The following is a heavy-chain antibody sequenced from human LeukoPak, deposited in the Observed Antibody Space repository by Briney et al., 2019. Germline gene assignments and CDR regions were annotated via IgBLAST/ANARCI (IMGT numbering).Heavy chain of an antibody. CDR3: VKRGGALWWGSGDAFDI. Sequence: ASVKVSCKASGYTFTGYYMHGVRQAPGQGLEWVGRINPNSGGTNYAQKFQGRVTMTRETSLSTAYMELSRLRSADTAVYYCVKRGGALWWGSGDAFDIWGQGTMVTASS. CDR2: INPNSGGT. D-gene: IGHD2-21*01. V-gene: IGHV1-2*06. J-gene: IGHJ3*02. CDR1: GYTFTGYY.